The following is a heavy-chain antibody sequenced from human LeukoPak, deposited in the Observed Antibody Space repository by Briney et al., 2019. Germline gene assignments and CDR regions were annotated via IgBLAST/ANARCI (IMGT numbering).Heavy chain of an antibody. J-gene: IGHJ4*02. Sequence: QTGGSLRLSCEASRLSFSSYWMHWVRQAPGKGLVWVSRINTDGSSTSYAESVKGRFTISRDNAKNTLYLQMNSLRAEDTAVYYCAGGHTSGYYPIDYWGQGTLVTVSS. CDR1: RLSFSSYW. D-gene: IGHD3-22*01. CDR2: INTDGSST. CDR3: AGGHTSGYYPIDY. V-gene: IGHV3-74*01.